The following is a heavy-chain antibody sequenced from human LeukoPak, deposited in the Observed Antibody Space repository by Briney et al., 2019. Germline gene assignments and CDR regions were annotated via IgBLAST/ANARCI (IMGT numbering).Heavy chain of an antibody. D-gene: IGHD2-15*01. J-gene: IGHJ3*02. V-gene: IGHV3-30*18. CDR2: ISYDGSNK. Sequence: GGSLRLSCAASGFTFSSYGMHWVRQALGKGLEWVAVISYDGSNKYYADSVKGRFTISRDNSKNTLYLQMNSLRAEDTAVYYCAKGVHGDIYDAFDIWGQGTMVTVSS. CDR3: AKGVHGDIYDAFDI. CDR1: GFTFSSYG.